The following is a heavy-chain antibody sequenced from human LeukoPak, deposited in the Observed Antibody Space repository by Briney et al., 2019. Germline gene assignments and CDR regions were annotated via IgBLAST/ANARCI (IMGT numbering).Heavy chain of an antibody. J-gene: IGHJ3*02. Sequence: GGSLRLSCAASGFTFSNAWMSWVRQAPGKGLEWVGRIKSKTDGGATDYAAPVKGRFTISRDDSKNTLYLQMNSLKTEDTAVYYCTTDCSSTSCQGAFDIWGQGTMATVSS. V-gene: IGHV3-15*01. CDR3: TTDCSSTSCQGAFDI. CDR2: IKSKTDGGAT. D-gene: IGHD2-2*01. CDR1: GFTFSNAW.